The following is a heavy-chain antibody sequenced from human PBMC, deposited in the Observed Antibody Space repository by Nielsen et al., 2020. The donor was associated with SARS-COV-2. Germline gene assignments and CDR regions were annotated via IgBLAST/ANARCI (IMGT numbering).Heavy chain of an antibody. CDR1: GYTFTGYY. CDR3: ARDLGQSPPQYVAIFGVVIPNMLDY. CDR2: INPNSGGT. V-gene: IGHV1-2*06. J-gene: IGHJ4*02. Sequence: ASVKVSCKASGYTFTGYYMHWVRQAPGQGLEWMGRINPNSGGTNYAQKFQGRVTMTRDTSISTAYMELSSLRSEDTAVYYCARDLGQSPPQYVAIFGVVIPNMLDYWGQGTLVTVSS. D-gene: IGHD3-3*01.